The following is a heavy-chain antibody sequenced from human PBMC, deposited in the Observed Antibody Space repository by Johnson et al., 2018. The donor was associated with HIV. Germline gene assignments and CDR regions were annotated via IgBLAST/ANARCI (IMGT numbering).Heavy chain of an antibody. J-gene: IGHJ3*02. CDR3: ARESGWRGGAFDI. Sequence: VQLVESGGGLVQPGGSLRLSCAASGFIFSSYDMHWVRQATGRGLEWVSGIVTTGDRYYPGSVKGRFTLASENAKNSLYLQMTRLRAGDTAVYYCARESGWRGGAFDIWGQGTMVTVSS. V-gene: IGHV3-13*01. D-gene: IGHD6-19*01. CDR2: IVTTGDR. CDR1: GFIFSSYD.